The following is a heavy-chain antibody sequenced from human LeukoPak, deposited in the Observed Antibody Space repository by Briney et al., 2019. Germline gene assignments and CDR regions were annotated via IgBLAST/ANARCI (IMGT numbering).Heavy chain of an antibody. CDR1: NASISSNTYY. V-gene: IGHV4-39*01. CDR2: INYRGST. J-gene: IGHJ4*02. D-gene: IGHD3/OR15-3a*01. CDR3: ARQTGSGLFILP. Sequence: SETLSLTCTVSNASISSNTYYRAWIRQPPGKGLEYIGSINYRGSTYYNPSLKSQVSISIDTSKNQFSLKLTSVTAADTAVYYCARQTGSGLFILPGGQGTLVTVSS.